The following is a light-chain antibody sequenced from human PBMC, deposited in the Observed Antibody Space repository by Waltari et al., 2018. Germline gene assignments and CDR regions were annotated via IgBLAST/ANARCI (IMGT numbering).Light chain of an antibody. CDR3: MQGTHWPMYS. V-gene: IGKV2-30*02. Sequence: DVVLTQSPLSLPVTLGQPASISCRSSQSLVHSNGNTYLSWFHQRPGQSPRRLIYRVSDRDSGVPDRFSGSGSATDFTLKISRVEAEDVGVYYCMQGTHWPMYSFGQGTKLEIK. CDR2: RVS. J-gene: IGKJ2*03. CDR1: QSLVHSNGNTY.